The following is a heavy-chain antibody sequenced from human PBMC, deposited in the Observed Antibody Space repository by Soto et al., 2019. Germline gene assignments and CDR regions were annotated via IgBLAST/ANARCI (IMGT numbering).Heavy chain of an antibody. J-gene: IGHJ4*02. CDR2: INPSGGST. Sequence: ASVKVSCKASGYTFTSYGISWVRQAPGQGLEWMGIINPSGGSTSYAQKFQGRVTMTRDTSTSTVYMELSSLRSEDTAVYYCARERSYYETFDYWGQGTLVTVSS. CDR1: GYTFTSYG. D-gene: IGHD1-26*01. CDR3: ARERSYYETFDY. V-gene: IGHV1-46*01.